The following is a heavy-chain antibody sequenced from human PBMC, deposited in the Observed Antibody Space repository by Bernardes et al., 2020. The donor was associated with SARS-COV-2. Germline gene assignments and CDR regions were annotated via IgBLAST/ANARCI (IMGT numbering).Heavy chain of an antibody. D-gene: IGHD5-18*01. CDR1: GYTFTGYY. J-gene: IGHJ2*01. V-gene: IGHV1-2*04. Sequence: ASVKVSCKASGYTFTGYYMHWVRQAPGQGLEWMGWINPNSGGTNYAQKFQGWVTMTRDTSISTAYMELSRLRSDDTAVYYCARDGPHIHTAMATRKDWYFDLWGRGTLVTVSS. CDR3: ARDGPHIHTAMATRKDWYFDL. CDR2: INPNSGGT.